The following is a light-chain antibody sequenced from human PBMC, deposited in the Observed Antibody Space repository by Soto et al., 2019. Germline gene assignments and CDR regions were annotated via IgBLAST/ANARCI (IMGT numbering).Light chain of an antibody. J-gene: IGLJ2*01. CDR2: EVS. Sequence: QSALTQPVSVSGSPGQSITISCTGTSSDVGSYNTVSWYQQHPGKVPKLMIYEVSNRPFGVSTRFSASKSGNTASLTISGLQAEDEADYYCSSETSSKTLLFGGGTQLTVL. CDR1: SSDVGSYNT. CDR3: SSETSSKTLL. V-gene: IGLV2-14*01.